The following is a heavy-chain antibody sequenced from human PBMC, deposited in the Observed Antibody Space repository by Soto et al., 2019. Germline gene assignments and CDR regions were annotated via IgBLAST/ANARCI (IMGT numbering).Heavy chain of an antibody. CDR3: ARRVHYYDSAGSFDP. J-gene: IGHJ5*02. Sequence: ASVKVSCKASGYTFTSYGISWVRQAPGQGLEWMGWISAYNGNTNYAQKLQGRVTMTTDTSTSTAYMELRSLRSDDTAVYYCARRVHYYDSAGSFDPWGQGTLVTVSS. V-gene: IGHV1-18*01. D-gene: IGHD3-22*01. CDR2: ISAYNGNT. CDR1: GYTFTSYG.